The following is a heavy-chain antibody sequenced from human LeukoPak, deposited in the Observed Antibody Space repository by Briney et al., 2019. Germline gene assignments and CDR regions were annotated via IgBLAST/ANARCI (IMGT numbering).Heavy chain of an antibody. J-gene: IGHJ4*02. CDR1: GFTFSSYA. CDR3: ARDFHYYDSSGAFDY. D-gene: IGHD3-22*01. Sequence: GGSLRLSCAASGFTFSSYAMHWFRQAPGKGLECLAVISYDGSNKYYADSVKGLFTISRDNSNNTLYLQMNSLRAEDTAVYYCARDFHYYDSSGAFDYWGQGTLVTVSS. CDR2: ISYDGSNK. V-gene: IGHV3-30-3*01.